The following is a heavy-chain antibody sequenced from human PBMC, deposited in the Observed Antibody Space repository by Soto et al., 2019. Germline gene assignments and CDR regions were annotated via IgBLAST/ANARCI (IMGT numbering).Heavy chain of an antibody. Sequence: AASVKVSCKASGYTFTCYAMHWVRQAPGQRLEWMGWINAGNGNTKYSQKFQGRVTITRDTSASTAYMELSSLRSEDTAVYYCARPILMYSSSATHAFDIWGQGTMVTVSS. J-gene: IGHJ3*02. V-gene: IGHV1-3*01. CDR3: ARPILMYSSSATHAFDI. D-gene: IGHD6-6*01. CDR1: GYTFTCYA. CDR2: INAGNGNT.